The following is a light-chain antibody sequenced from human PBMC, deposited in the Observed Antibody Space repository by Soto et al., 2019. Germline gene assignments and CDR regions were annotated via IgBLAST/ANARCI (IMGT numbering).Light chain of an antibody. Sequence: QSVLTQPPSASGSPGQSVTISCTGTSNVVGGYNYVSWYQQHPGKAPKLMIYEVNKRPSGVPDRFSGSKSGNTASLTVSGLQAEDEADYYCSSFAISNSFVFGTGTKVTVL. CDR1: SNVVGGYNY. CDR3: SSFAISNSFV. V-gene: IGLV2-8*01. CDR2: EVN. J-gene: IGLJ1*01.